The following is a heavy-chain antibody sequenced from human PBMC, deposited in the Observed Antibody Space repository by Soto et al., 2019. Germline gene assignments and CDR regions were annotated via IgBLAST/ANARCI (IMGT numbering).Heavy chain of an antibody. CDR2: VSSDGGRT. V-gene: IGHV3-23*01. D-gene: IGHD7-27*01. CDR1: GFAFSKYA. Sequence: EMQLLESGGGLAQPGGSLRLSCVASGFAFSKYAINWVRQAPGKGLEWVSSVSSDGGRTYYADSVKGRFTISRDNSKNTVFLQMDTLSAEDSAVYFCVKDQTGDQVWYFDLWGRGTLVTGPS. CDR3: VKDQTGDQVWYFDL. J-gene: IGHJ2*01.